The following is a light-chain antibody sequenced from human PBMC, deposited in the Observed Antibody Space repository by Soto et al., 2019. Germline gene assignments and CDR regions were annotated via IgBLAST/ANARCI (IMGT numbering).Light chain of an antibody. CDR2: AVS. J-gene: IGLJ1*01. CDR1: SSGVGGYNY. V-gene: IGLV2-14*01. CDR3: GSYTVSCTYV. Sequence: QSVPTQPASVSGAPGQSITISCTGTSSGVGGYNYVSWYQQHLGKAPKLVIYAVSNRPSGVSNRFSGAKSGNTATLTLSGLQAEDDAEYYAGSYTVSCTYVCGKGTKVTV.